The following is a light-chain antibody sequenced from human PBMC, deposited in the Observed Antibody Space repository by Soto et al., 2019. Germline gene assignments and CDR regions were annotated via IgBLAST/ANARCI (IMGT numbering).Light chain of an antibody. CDR1: SSDFGGYNY. Sequence: SALTRPRSVAGSPGQSVTISCTGTSSDFGGYNYVSWYQHHPGKAPKLMIYDVSERPSGVPDRFSGSKSGNTASLTISGLQAEDEADYYCCSYAGTFYVFGTGTKVTVL. J-gene: IGLJ1*01. CDR3: CSYAGTFYV. CDR2: DVS. V-gene: IGLV2-11*01.